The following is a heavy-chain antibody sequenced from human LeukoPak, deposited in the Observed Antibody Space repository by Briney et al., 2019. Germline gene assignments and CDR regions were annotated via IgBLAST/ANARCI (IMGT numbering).Heavy chain of an antibody. D-gene: IGHD2-21*02. J-gene: IGHJ2*01. Sequence: SETLSLTCTVSGGSISSSSYYWSWIRQPPGKGLEWIGYIYYSGSTNYNPSLKSRVTISVDTSKNQFSLKLSSVTAADTAVYYCARDLGTYCGGDCYAYWYFDLWGRGTLVTVSS. CDR3: ARDLGTYCGGDCYAYWYFDL. V-gene: IGHV4-61*01. CDR1: GGSISSSSYY. CDR2: IYYSGST.